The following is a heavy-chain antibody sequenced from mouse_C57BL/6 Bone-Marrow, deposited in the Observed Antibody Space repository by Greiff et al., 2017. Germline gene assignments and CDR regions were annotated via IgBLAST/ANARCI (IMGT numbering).Heavy chain of an antibody. Sequence: EVKLVESGGGLVKPGGSLKLSCAASGFTFSSYAMSWVRQTPEKRLEWVATISDGGSYTNYPDNVKGRFTISRDNAKNNLYLQMSHLKSEDTAMYYCARETVRLDAMDYWGQGTSVTVSS. CDR2: ISDGGSYT. CDR1: GFTFSSYA. J-gene: IGHJ4*01. V-gene: IGHV5-4*01. CDR3: ARETVRLDAMDY.